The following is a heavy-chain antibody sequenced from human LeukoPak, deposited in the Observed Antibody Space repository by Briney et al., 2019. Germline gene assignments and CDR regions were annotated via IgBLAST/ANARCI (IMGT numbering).Heavy chain of an antibody. V-gene: IGHV3-64*01. J-gene: IGHJ4*02. CDR3: ARVAEAAAFDY. Sequence: PGGSLRLSCAASGFTFSSYAMHWVRQAPGKGLEYVSAISSNGGSTYYANSVKGRFTISRDNSKNTLYLQMNSLRADDTAVYYCARVAEAAAFDYWGQGTLVTVSS. D-gene: IGHD6-13*01. CDR2: ISSNGGST. CDR1: GFTFSSYA.